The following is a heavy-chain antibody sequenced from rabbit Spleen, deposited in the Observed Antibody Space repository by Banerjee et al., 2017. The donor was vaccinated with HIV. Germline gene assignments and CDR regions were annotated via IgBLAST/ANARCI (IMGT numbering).Heavy chain of an antibody. CDR3: ARDLDGVIGWNFGW. D-gene: IGHD4-1*01. Sequence: QSLEESGGDLVKPGASLTLTCTASGFSFSSSDYICWVRQAPGKGLEWISCIAGSSSGFTYSATWAKGRFIISKTSSTTVTLQMTSLTAADTATYFCARDLDGVIGWNFGWWGQGTLVTV. CDR1: GFSFSSSDY. J-gene: IGHJ3*01. CDR2: IAGSSSGFT. V-gene: IGHV1S40*01.